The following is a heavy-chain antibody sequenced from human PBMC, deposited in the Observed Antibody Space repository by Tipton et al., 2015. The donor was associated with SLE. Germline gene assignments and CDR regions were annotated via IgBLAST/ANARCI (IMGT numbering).Heavy chain of an antibody. D-gene: IGHD6-25*01. V-gene: IGHV3-72*01. CDR3: ARDLSSSAAFFDY. Sequence: QLVRSGGALVQPGGSLRLSCAASGFTFSNHYMDWVRQVPGGGLEWVGRIRDKSNKNTTEDAASVKGSFTISRDDSRNSLYLQMKSLTTEDTAVYYCARDLSSSAAFFDYWCQGTLVTVAS. CDR1: GFTFSNHY. CDR2: IRDKSNKNTT. J-gene: IGHJ4*02.